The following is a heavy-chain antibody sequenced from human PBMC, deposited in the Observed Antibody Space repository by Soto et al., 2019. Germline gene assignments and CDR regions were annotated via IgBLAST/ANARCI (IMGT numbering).Heavy chain of an antibody. D-gene: IGHD6-19*01. CDR3: EHIVVAGLGYYFDY. Sequence: QITLKESGPTLVKPTQTLTLTCTFSGFSLSSTRMAVGWIRQPPGKALEWLALIYWDDDKRYSPFLKSRLTTSXXPXQQQLVLTMSNMDPVDTATYYCEHIVVAGLGYYFDYWGQGTLVTVSS. V-gene: IGHV2-5*02. CDR1: GFSLSSTRMA. CDR2: IYWDDDK. J-gene: IGHJ4*02.